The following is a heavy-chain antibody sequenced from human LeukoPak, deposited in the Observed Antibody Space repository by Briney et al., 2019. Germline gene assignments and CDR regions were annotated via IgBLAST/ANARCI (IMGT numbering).Heavy chain of an antibody. CDR2: ISYDGSNK. CDR3: AKPNDYGDTTDY. V-gene: IGHV3-30*18. CDR1: GFTFSSYG. D-gene: IGHD4-17*01. J-gene: IGHJ4*02. Sequence: GGSLRLSCAASGFTFSSYGMHWVRQAPGKGLEWVAVISYDGSNKYYADSVKGRFTISRDNSKNTLYLQMNSLRAEDTAVYYCAKPNDYGDTTDYWGQGTLVTVSS.